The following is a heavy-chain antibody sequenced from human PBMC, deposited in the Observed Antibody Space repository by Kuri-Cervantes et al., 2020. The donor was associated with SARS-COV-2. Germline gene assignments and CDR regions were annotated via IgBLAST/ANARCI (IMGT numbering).Heavy chain of an antibody. CDR3: ARDGYDFWSGYYTFDYYYYYMDV. J-gene: IGHJ6*03. CDR2: VNPSGGST. Sequence: ASVKVSCKVSGYTFTSYYMHWVRQAPGQGLEWMGIVNPSGGSTSYAQKFQGRVTMARDTSTSTVYMELSSLRSDDTAVYYCARDGYDFWSGYYTFDYYYYYMDVWGKGTTVTVSS. CDR1: GYTFTSYY. V-gene: IGHV1-46*01. D-gene: IGHD3-3*01.